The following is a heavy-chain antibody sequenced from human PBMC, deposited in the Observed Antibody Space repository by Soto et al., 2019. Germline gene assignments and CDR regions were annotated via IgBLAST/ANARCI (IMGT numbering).Heavy chain of an antibody. CDR1: GGSIISYY. V-gene: IGHV4-59*01. D-gene: IGHD3-10*01. Sequence: SETLSLTCTVSGGSIISYYCSLIRHPPWKGLEWIGYIYYSGSTNYNPSLKSRVTISVDTSKNQFSLKLSSVTAADTAVYYCARDFGGSGLIDYWGQGTLVTVSS. CDR2: IYYSGST. J-gene: IGHJ4*02. CDR3: ARDFGGSGLIDY.